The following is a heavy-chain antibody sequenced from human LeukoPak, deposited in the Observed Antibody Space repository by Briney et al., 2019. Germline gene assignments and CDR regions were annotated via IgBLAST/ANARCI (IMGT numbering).Heavy chain of an antibody. CDR1: GGSISSSSYY. V-gene: IGHV4-39*01. CDR2: IYYSGST. CDR3: ASFYYDSSGNYYVPFDY. J-gene: IGHJ4*02. D-gene: IGHD3-22*01. Sequence: SETLSLTCTVSGGSISSSSYYWGWIRQPPGKGLEWIGTIYYSGSTYYNPSLKSRVTISLDTSKNQFSLWLSSVTAADTAVYYCASFYYDSSGNYYVPFDYWGQGTLVTVSS.